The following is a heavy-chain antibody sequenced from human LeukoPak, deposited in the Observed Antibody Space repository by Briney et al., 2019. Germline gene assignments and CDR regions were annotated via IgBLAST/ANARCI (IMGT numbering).Heavy chain of an antibody. CDR3: AKDRRRDDVLTGSFSD. CDR1: GFTFSNCY. CDR2: INSDGSET. Sequence: GGSLRLSCAASGFTFSNCYMYWVRRTPRKGLVWISRINSDGSETAYADAVKGRFTISRDNSKNTLYLQLNSLRAGDTALYFCAKDRRRDDVLTGSFSDWGQGTLVTVSS. J-gene: IGHJ4*02. D-gene: IGHD3-9*01. V-gene: IGHV3-74*01.